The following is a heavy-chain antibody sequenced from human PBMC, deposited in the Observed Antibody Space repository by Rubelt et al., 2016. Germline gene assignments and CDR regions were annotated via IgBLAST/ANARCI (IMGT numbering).Heavy chain of an antibody. CDR3: AKDNSAARTADYYYYGMDV. CDR2: ISWDGGST. V-gene: IGHV3-43*01. D-gene: IGHD6-13*01. Sequence: EVQLVESGGVVVQPGGSLRLSCAASGFTFDDYTMHWVRQAPGKGLEWVSLISWDGGSTYYADSVTGEFTISRDNSKNSLYLQMNSLRTSDTALYYCAKDNSAARTADYYYYGMDVWGQGTTVTVSS. J-gene: IGHJ6*02. CDR1: GFTFDDYT.